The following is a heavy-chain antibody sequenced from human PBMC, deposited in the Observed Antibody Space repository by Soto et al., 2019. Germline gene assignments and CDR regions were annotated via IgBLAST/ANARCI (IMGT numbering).Heavy chain of an antibody. D-gene: IGHD2-2*01. CDR1: GFTFSSYA. CDR3: AKGRYCSSTSCYSIAAGFDY. Sequence: GGSLRLSCAASGFTFSSYAMSWVRQAPGKGLEWVSAISGSGGSTYYADSVKGRFTISRDNSKNTLYLQMNSLRAEDTAVYYCAKGRYCSSTSCYSIAAGFDYWGQGTLVTVSS. J-gene: IGHJ4*02. CDR2: ISGSGGST. V-gene: IGHV3-23*01.